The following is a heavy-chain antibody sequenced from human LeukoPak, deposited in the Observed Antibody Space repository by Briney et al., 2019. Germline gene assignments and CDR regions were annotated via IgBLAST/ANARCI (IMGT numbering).Heavy chain of an antibody. V-gene: IGHV4-39*01. CDR3: ARHQWHYYYYMGV. J-gene: IGHJ6*03. CDR1: GGSISSSSYY. Sequence: SETLSLTCTVSGGSISSSSYYWGWIRQPPGTGLGWIGSIYYSGDTYYNPSLKSRRVTISVDTSKNQFSLRLSSVTAADTAVYYCARHQWHYYYYMGVWGKGSTVTVSS. CDR2: IYYSGDT. D-gene: IGHD6-19*01.